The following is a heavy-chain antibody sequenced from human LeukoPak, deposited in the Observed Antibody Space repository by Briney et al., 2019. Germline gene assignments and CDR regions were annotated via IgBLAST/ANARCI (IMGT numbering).Heavy chain of an antibody. CDR1: GFISTLYS. J-gene: IGHJ4*02. D-gene: IGHD5-18*01. CDR3: ARDARGGYTYGGLDQ. CDR2: ISNSGDRI. V-gene: IGHV3-48*01. Sequence: GGSLRLSCTTSGFISTLYSMSWVRQSPGKGLELISYISNSGDRIYYADSVKGRFTISRDNVKNSLYLQMNSLRAEDTAVYYCARDARGGYTYGGLDQWGQGTLVTVSS.